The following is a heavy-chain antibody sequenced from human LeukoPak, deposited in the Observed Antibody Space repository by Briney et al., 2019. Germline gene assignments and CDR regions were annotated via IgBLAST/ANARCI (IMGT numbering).Heavy chain of an antibody. CDR2: IIPILGEP. V-gene: IGHV1-69*02. CDR1: VGTVSSDT. J-gene: IGHJ4*02. D-gene: IGHD3-10*01. CDR3: ARKGGLGTYGIFDY. Sequence: RDSVGTVSSDTIGGGRKTPGKGLEWMGRIIPILGEPDYAQKFQGRVTITADMSTSTAYMELSSLRSEDTAVYYCARKGGLGTYGIFDYWGQGTLVTVSS.